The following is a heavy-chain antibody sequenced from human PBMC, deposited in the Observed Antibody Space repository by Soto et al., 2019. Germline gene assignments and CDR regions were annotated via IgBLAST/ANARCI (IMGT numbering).Heavy chain of an antibody. J-gene: IGHJ6*02. V-gene: IGHV1-18*01. CDR2: ISAYNGNT. D-gene: IGHD1-26*01. Sequence: ASVKVSCKASGYTFTSYGISWVRQAPGQGLEWMGWISAYNGNTNYAQKLQGRVTMTTDTSTSTAYMELRSLRSDDTAVYYCARAKGGGSYSDYYYYGMDAWGQGTTVTVSS. CDR1: GYTFTSYG. CDR3: ARAKGGGSYSDYYYYGMDA.